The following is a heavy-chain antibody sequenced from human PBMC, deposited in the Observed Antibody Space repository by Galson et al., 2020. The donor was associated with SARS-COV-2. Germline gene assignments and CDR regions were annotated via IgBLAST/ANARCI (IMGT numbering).Heavy chain of an antibody. J-gene: IGHJ4*02. CDR2: IYNTAST. CDR3: ARGAGNRGGLF. CDR1: GDPPSRGAVL. V-gene: IGHV4-31*03. D-gene: IGHD3-10*01. Sequence: SETLSLTCSVTGDPPSRGAVLWTSIRQHPGKGLEWIGNIYNTASTYYNSSLERRVPITTPVTKNHLSLRLSPATTEHTAVYYCARGAGNRGGLFWGQGTLGNVSS.